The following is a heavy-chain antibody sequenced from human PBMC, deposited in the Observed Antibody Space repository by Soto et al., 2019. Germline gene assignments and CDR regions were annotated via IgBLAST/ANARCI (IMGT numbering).Heavy chain of an antibody. CDR2: INAGNGNT. CDR3: SRAPCRPDGPADY. V-gene: IGHV1-3*01. CDR1: GYTFTSYA. Sequence: QVQLVQSGAEVKKPGASVKVSCKASGYTFTSYAMHWVRQAPGQRLEWMGWINAGNGNTKYSQKFQGRVTITSDTSATTAYMELSSLRSEDTSVYYCSRAPCRPDGPADYWGQGTLVTVSS. J-gene: IGHJ4*02.